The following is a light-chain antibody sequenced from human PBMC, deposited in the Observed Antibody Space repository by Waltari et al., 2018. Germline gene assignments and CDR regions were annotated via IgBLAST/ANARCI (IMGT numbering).Light chain of an antibody. CDR3: QNRRNWPLLT. V-gene: IGKV1-39*02. J-gene: IGKJ4*01. Sequence: DIQMTQSPSTLSASVGDRVTISCRAGQSISVYLNWYQQKHGEAPKLLIHGATTLENGVPTRFSGSGSGTDFTLTISSLEPEDFAVYYCQNRRNWPLLTFGGGTKVEIK. CDR1: QSISVY. CDR2: GAT.